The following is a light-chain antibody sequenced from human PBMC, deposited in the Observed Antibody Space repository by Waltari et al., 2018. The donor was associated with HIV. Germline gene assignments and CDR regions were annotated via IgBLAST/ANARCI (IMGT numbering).Light chain of an antibody. Sequence: QSVLTQPPSVSAAPGQKVTIPCSGSSSNFGSGFVFWYQHLPGAAPRLLIYDNTKRPSWMSDRLSGSKAGTSATLGITGLQTGDEADYYCVTWDSSLGAAVFGGGTRLTVL. CDR1: SSNFGSGF. CDR2: DNT. J-gene: IGLJ3*02. CDR3: VTWDSSLGAAV. V-gene: IGLV1-51*01.